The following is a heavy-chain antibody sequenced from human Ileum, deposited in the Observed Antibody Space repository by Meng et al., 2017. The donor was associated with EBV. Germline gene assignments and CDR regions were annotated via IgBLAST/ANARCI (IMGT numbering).Heavy chain of an antibody. CDR1: VGSFNGYD. V-gene: IGHV4-34*01. J-gene: IGHJ1*01. CDR3: ARGVYGPTTRGREYFIH. D-gene: IGHD2-8*01. Sequence: QAQQQQWGAGLLNPSETLSLTCGVYVGSFNGYDWTWIRQPPGKGLEWIGEINHSGSTNYNPSLKSRVIISVDTSKNQFSLNLSSVTAADTAVYYCARGVYGPTTRGREYFIHWGRGTLVTVSS. CDR2: INHSGST.